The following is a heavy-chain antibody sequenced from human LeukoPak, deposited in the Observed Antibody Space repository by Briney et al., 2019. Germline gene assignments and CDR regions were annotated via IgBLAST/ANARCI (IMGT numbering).Heavy chain of an antibody. Sequence: SQTLSLTCTVSGGSISSGGYYWSWIRQHPGKGLEWIGYIYYSGSTYYNPSLKSRVTISVDTSKNQFSLKLSSVTAADTAVYYCAGASYYYDSSGYYYFDYWGQGTLVTVSS. D-gene: IGHD3-22*01. V-gene: IGHV4-31*03. CDR3: AGASYYYDSSGYYYFDY. CDR1: GGSISSGGYY. J-gene: IGHJ4*02. CDR2: IYYSGST.